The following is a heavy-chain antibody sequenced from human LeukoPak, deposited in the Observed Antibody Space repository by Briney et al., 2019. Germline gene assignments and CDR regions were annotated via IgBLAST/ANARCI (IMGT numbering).Heavy chain of an antibody. CDR1: GFTFSSYA. D-gene: IGHD2-2*01. J-gene: IGHJ4*02. CDR2: ISYDGSNK. V-gene: IGHV3-30-3*01. CDR3: AKDQPAAYFDY. Sequence: PGGSLRLSCAASGFTFSSYAMHWVRQAPGKGLEWVAVISYDGSNKYYADSVKGRLTISRDNSKNTLYLQMNSLRAEDTAVYYCAKDQPAAYFDYWGQGSLVTVSS.